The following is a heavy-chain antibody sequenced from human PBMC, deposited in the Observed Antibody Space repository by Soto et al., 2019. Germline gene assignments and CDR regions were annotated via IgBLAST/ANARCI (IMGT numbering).Heavy chain of an antibody. CDR2: INHSGST. CDR3: ARGSSGWSSYYYGMDV. V-gene: IGHV4-34*01. Sequence: SETLSLTCAVYDGSFSGYYWSWIRQPPGKGLEWIGEINHSGSTNYNPSLKSRVTISVDTSKNQFSLKLSSVTAADTAVYYCARGSSGWSSYYYGMDVWGQGTTVTVSS. CDR1: DGSFSGYY. J-gene: IGHJ6*02. D-gene: IGHD6-19*01.